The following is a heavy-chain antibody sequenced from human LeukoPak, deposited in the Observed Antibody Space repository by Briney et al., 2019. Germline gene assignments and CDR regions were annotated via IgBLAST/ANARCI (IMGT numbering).Heavy chain of an antibody. Sequence: PGGSLRLSCAASGFTVSSNYMSWVRQAPGKGLEWVSVIYSGGSTYYADSVKGRFTISRDNSKNTLYLQMNSLRAEDTAVYYCARELRKVVGARYYFDYWGQGPLVTVSS. V-gene: IGHV3-66*01. CDR3: ARELRKVVGARYYFDY. J-gene: IGHJ4*02. CDR2: IYSGGST. D-gene: IGHD1-26*01. CDR1: GFTVSSNY.